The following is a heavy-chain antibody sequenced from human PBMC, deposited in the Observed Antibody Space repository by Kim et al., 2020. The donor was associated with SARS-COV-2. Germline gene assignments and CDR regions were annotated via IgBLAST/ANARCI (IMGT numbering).Heavy chain of an antibody. CDR2: IYPGDSDT. Sequence: GESLKISCKGSGYSFTSYWIGWVRQMPGKGLEWMGIIYPGDSDTRYRPSFQGQVTIPADKSISTAYLQWSSLKASDTARYYCSIRFGELLCRPYFDYWGQGTLVTVSS. CDR1: GYSFTSYW. J-gene: IGHJ4*02. CDR3: SIRFGELLCRPYFDY. D-gene: IGHD3-10*01. V-gene: IGHV5-51*01.